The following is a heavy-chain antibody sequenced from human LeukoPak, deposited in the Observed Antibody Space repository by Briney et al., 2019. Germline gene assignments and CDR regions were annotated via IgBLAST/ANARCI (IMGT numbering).Heavy chain of an antibody. D-gene: IGHD4-17*01. CDR1: GYTFTSYA. Sequence: ASVKVSCKASGYTFTSYAMHWVRQAPGQRLEWMGWINAGNGNTKYSQKFQGRVTITRDTSASTAYMELSSLRSEETAVYYCARTGDYGLPHFDYWGQGTLVTVSS. CDR3: ARTGDYGLPHFDY. J-gene: IGHJ4*02. V-gene: IGHV1-3*01. CDR2: INAGNGNT.